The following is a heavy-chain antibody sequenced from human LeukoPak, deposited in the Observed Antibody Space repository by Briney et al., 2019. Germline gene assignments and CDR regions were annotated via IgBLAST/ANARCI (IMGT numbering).Heavy chain of an antibody. J-gene: IGHJ4*02. CDR1: GVIFSAFG. D-gene: IGHD2-15*01. Sequence: GGSLRLSCVASGVIFSAFGMSWVRQVPGKGLEWVAFISSRGTSTFYAESVKGRFTISRDTGKKSLDLQMTSLRVEDTAAYNCVRGTDCSATTCYPLSAFDYWGQGTLVTVSS. CDR2: ISSRGTST. CDR3: VRGTDCSATTCYPLSAFDY. V-gene: IGHV3-21*04.